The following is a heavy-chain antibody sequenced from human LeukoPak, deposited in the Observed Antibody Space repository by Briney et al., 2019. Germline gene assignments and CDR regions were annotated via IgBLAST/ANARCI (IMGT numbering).Heavy chain of an antibody. CDR3: AGRGQRYFRD. J-gene: IGHJ1*01. V-gene: IGHV4-4*08. CDR2: IYRIDNT. Sequence: SETLSLTCSVSGDSISSDYWSWIRQPPGKGLEWIGYIYRIDNTHYHPSLKTRFTISLDTSKNQLSLNLTPVTTADTAVYYCAGRGQRYFRDWGQGTLVTVSS. CDR1: GDSISSDY.